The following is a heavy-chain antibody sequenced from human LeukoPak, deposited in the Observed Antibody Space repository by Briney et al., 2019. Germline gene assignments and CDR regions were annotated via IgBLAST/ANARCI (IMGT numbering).Heavy chain of an antibody. J-gene: IGHJ4*02. CDR3: AKDMRYGSQNYIDC. CDR2: IRYDGSNK. CDR1: EFTFNNNG. V-gene: IGHV3-30*02. Sequence: GGSLRLSCAASEFTFNNNGMHWVRQAPGKGLEWVAFIRYDGSNKYYADSVKGRFTISRDNSKNTLYLQMGSLRAEDTAVCHCAKDMRYGSQNYIDCWGQGTLVTVSS. D-gene: IGHD2-15*01.